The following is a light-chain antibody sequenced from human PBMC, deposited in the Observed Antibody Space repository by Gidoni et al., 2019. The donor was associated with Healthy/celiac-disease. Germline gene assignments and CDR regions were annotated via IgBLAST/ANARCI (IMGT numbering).Light chain of an antibody. J-gene: IGKJ2*01. CDR1: QSVSSN. Sequence: EIAMPQSPATLSVSPGERATLSCRASQSVSSNLAWYQQKPDQAPRQLIYGASTRPTGIPARFSGSGSGTEFTLTISSLQSEDFAVYYCQQCNSWPYTFGQGTRLEIK. V-gene: IGKV3-15*01. CDR2: GAS. CDR3: QQCNSWPYT.